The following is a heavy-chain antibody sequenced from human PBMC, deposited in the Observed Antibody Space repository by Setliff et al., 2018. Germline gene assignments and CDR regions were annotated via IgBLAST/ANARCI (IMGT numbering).Heavy chain of an antibody. Sequence: ASVKVSCKASGYTFTDYGVTLVRQAPGQGLEWVGWISPYSGNTYYAPKFQGRITMTTDTSTTTAYMELKSLRSDDTAIYYCSRLVRYCTRTSCQRLSGDDYWGQGALVTVSS. CDR1: GYTFTDYG. V-gene: IGHV1-18*01. CDR3: SRLVRYCTRTSCQRLSGDDY. J-gene: IGHJ4*02. D-gene: IGHD2-2*01. CDR2: ISPYSGNT.